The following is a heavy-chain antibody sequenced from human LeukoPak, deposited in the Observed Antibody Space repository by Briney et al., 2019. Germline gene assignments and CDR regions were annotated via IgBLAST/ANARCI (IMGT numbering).Heavy chain of an antibody. CDR2: INGGNGYT. D-gene: IGHD3-16*01. CDR1: GYTFTNYA. CDR3: TRGGSSHSFDY. V-gene: IGHV1-3*01. J-gene: IGHJ4*02. Sequence: ASVKVSCKASGYTFTNYAMHWVRQAPGQRLGWMGWINGGNGYTKYSQNFQGRVTITRDTFASTAYMELSSLRSEDTAVYYCTRGGSSHSFDYWGQGTLVTVSS.